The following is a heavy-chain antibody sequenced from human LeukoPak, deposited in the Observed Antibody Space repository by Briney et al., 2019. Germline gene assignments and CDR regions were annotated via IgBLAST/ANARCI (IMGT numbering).Heavy chain of an antibody. D-gene: IGHD4-17*01. CDR2: IRYDGSNK. CDR3: AKLITVTSGLDY. Sequence: GGSLRLSCAASGFTFSSYGMHWVRQAPGKGLEWVAFIRYDGSNKYYADSVKGRFTISRDNSKNALYLQMNSLRAEDTAVYYCAKLITVTSGLDYWGQGTLVTVSS. V-gene: IGHV3-30*02. CDR1: GFTFSSYG. J-gene: IGHJ4*02.